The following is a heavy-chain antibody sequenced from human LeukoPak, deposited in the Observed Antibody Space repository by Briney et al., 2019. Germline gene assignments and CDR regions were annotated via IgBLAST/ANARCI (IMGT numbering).Heavy chain of an antibody. V-gene: IGHV3-48*03. CDR2: ISSSGSTI. J-gene: IGHJ4*02. CDR3: ARDNGDADY. D-gene: IGHD4-17*01. CDR1: GLTFSSYD. Sequence: GGSLRLSCAASGLTFSSYDMNWVRQAPGKGLEWISYISSSGSTIYYSDSVKGRFTISRDNAKNSLYLQMNSLRAEDTAVYYCARDNGDADYWGQGTLVTVSS.